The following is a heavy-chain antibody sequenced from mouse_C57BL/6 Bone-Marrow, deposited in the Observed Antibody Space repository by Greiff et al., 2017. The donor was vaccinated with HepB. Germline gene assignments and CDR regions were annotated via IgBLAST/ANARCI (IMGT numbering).Heavy chain of an antibody. CDR2: INPGSGGT. V-gene: IGHV1-54*01. CDR3: ARCPFYYAMDY. CDR1: GYAFTNYL. J-gene: IGHJ4*01. Sequence: QVQLQQSGAELVRPGTSVKVSCKASGYAFTNYLIEWVKQRPGQGLEWIGVINPGSGGTNYNEKFKGKATLTADKSSSTAYMQLSSLTSEDSAVYFCARCPFYYAMDYWGQGTSFTVSS.